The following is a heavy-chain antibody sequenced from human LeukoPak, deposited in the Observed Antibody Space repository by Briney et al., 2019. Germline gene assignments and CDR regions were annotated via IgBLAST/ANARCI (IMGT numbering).Heavy chain of an antibody. J-gene: IGHJ6*03. Sequence: GGSLRLSCAASGFTFSSYSMNWVRQAPGKGLEWVSSISSSSSYIYYADSVKGRFTISRDNAKNSLYLQMNSLRAEDTAVYYCARDVVVPAATTGYMDVWGKGTTVTVSS. CDR2: ISSSSSYI. CDR1: GFTFSSYS. CDR3: ARDVVVPAATTGYMDV. D-gene: IGHD2-2*01. V-gene: IGHV3-21*01.